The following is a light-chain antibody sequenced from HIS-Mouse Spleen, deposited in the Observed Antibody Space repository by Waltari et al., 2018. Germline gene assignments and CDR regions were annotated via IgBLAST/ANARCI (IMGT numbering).Light chain of an antibody. CDR2: RNN. CDR3: AAWDDSLSGHVV. J-gene: IGLJ2*01. Sequence: QSVLTQPPSASGTPGQRVPISCSGSSSNIGRNYVYWYQQPPGTAPKRLIYRNNQRPSGVPDRFSGSKSGTSASLAISGLRSEDEADYYCAAWDDSLSGHVVFGGGTKLTVL. CDR1: SSNIGRNY. V-gene: IGLV1-47*01.